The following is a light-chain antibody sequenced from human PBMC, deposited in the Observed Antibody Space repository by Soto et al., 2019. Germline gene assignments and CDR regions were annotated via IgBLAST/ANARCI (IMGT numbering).Light chain of an antibody. J-gene: IGLJ1*01. CDR1: SSDVGSYNL. CDR2: EGS. V-gene: IGLV2-23*01. CDR3: CAYAGSSTFYV. Sequence: QSALTQPASVSGYPGQSITISCTGTSSDVGSYNLVSWYQQHPGKAPKLMIYEGSKRPSGVSNRVSGSKSGNTASLTISGLQADDEADYYCCAYAGSSTFYVFGTGTKVTVL.